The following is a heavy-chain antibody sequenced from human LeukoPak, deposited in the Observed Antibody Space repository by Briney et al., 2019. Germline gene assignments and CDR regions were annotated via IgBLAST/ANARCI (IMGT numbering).Heavy chain of an antibody. CDR3: ARDAQLLWFGESYNWFDP. CDR1: GFTFSDYY. CDR2: ISSSGSTI. Sequence: GGSLRLSCAASGFTFSDYYMSWIRQAPGKGLEGVSYISSSGSTIYYADSVKGRFTISRDNAKNSLYLQMNSLRAEDTAVYYCARDAQLLWFGESYNWFDPWGQGTLVTVSS. J-gene: IGHJ5*02. V-gene: IGHV3-11*01. D-gene: IGHD3-10*01.